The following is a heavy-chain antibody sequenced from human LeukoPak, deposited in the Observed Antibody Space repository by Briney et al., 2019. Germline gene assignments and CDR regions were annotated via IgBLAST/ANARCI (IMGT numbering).Heavy chain of an antibody. J-gene: IGHJ4*02. CDR3: AKHYYGSGTYYNPFDN. Sequence: GGSLRLSCAASGCTFSNYAMSWVRQAPGKGLEWVSAISGSGLRTYYADSVKGRFTISRDISKNTLYLQMDSLRAEDTAVYYCAKHYYGSGTYYNPFDNWGQGTLVTVSS. CDR2: ISGSGLRT. V-gene: IGHV3-23*01. CDR1: GCTFSNYA. D-gene: IGHD3-10*01.